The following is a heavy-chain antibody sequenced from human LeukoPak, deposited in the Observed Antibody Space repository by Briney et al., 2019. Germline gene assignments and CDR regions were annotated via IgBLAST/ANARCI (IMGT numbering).Heavy chain of an antibody. D-gene: IGHD5-24*01. CDR1: GGSFSGYY. CDR2: INHSGST. V-gene: IGHV4-34*01. Sequence: PSETLSLTCAVYGGSFSGYYWSWIRQPPGKGLEWIGEINHSGSTNYNPSLKSRVTISVDTSKNQFSLKLSSVTAADTAVYYCARARGYNSYYFDYWGQGTLVTVSS. J-gene: IGHJ4*02. CDR3: ARARGYNSYYFDY.